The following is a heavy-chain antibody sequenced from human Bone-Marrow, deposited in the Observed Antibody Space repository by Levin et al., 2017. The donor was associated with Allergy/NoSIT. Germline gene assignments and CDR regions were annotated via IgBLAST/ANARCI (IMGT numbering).Heavy chain of an antibody. D-gene: IGHD6-13*01. Sequence: GESLKISCAASGITLSAHYMDWVRQAPGKGLEWVGRSRNKANSYTTEYAASVKGRFTISRDDSKNSLYLQMNSLKSEDTAVYYCARERAASVFDIWGQGTMLTVSS. CDR2: SRNKANSYTT. V-gene: IGHV3-72*01. CDR1: GITLSAHY. J-gene: IGHJ3*02. CDR3: ARERAASVFDI.